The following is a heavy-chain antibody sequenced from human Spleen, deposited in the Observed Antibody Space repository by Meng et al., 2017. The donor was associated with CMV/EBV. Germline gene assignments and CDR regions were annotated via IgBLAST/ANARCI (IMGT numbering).Heavy chain of an antibody. CDR3: AKDKHTSGWPYYFDN. D-gene: IGHD6-19*01. J-gene: IGHJ4*02. CDR1: GFTFSSYW. V-gene: IGHV3-74*01. CDR2: INEDGSAP. Sequence: GESLKISCAASGFTFSSYWMHWVRQAPGKGLVWVSRINEDGSAPSYVDSVKGRFTISRDNGKNSLYLQMNSLRTEDTAFYYCAKDKHTSGWPYYFDNWGQGTLVTVSS.